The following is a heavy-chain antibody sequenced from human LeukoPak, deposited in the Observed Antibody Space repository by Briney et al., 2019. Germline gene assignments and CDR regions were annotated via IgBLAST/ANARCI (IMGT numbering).Heavy chain of an antibody. CDR3: ARRQYRRSWYYFDY. CDR1: GFSLSSYW. Sequence: GGSLRLSCAAAGFSLSSYWMHWVRQAPGKGLAWVSRINSDGSTTNYADSVKGRFTISRDNAKNTLYLQMNSLRAEDTAVYYCARRQYRRSWYYFDYWGQGTLVTVSS. D-gene: IGHD6-13*01. V-gene: IGHV3-74*01. CDR2: INSDGSTT. J-gene: IGHJ4*02.